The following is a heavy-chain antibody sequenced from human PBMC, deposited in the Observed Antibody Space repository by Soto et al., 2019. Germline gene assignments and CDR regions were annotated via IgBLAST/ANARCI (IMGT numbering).Heavy chain of an antibody. V-gene: IGHV3-74*01. D-gene: IGHD1-26*01. Sequence: EMQLVESGGDLVQPGGSLRLSCAASKFSFSGYWLHWVRQPPGKGLMWVSRINPDGSRTTYADSVKGRFTISRENAKNTLFLQMNSLRAEDTAVYYCARVASGSYDWFDPWGQGTLVTVSS. CDR3: ARVASGSYDWFDP. J-gene: IGHJ5*02. CDR1: KFSFSGYW. CDR2: INPDGSRT.